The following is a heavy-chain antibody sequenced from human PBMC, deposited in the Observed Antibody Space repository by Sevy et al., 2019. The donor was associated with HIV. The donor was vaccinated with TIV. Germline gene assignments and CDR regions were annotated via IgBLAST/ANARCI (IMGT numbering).Heavy chain of an antibody. D-gene: IGHD1-26*01. CDR2: ISYDGAVR. Sequence: GGSLRLSCAASGLTFRSHAMHWLRQAPGKGLEWVTVISYDGAVRYYGKSVKGRFTVSRDNSKNTLYLQMKSLRPDDTAVYYCAREAGYSAENDAFAFWGQRTMVTVSS. J-gene: IGHJ3*01. CDR1: GLTFRSHA. CDR3: AREAGYSAENDAFAF. V-gene: IGHV3-30-3*01.